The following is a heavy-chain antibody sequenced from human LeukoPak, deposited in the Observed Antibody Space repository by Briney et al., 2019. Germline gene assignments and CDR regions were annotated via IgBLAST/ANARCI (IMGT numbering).Heavy chain of an antibody. J-gene: IGHJ3*02. CDR1: GYSISSGYY. CDR3: ARRGGGSWYFGLYAFDI. D-gene: IGHD6-13*01. Sequence: SETLSLTCTVSGYSISSGYYWGWIRQPPGKGLEWIGEINHSGSTNYNPSLKSRVTISVDTSKNQFSLKLSSVTAADTAVYYCARRGGGSWYFGLYAFDIWGQGTMVTVSS. CDR2: INHSGST. V-gene: IGHV4-38-2*02.